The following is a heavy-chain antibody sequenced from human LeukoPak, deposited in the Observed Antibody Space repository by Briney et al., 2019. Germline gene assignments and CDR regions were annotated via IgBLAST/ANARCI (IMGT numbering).Heavy chain of an antibody. Sequence: SETLSLTCGVSGGAITNYYWNWIRQAPGKGLEWLGYIYYTGSTTYNPSVKSRITISLDTSKKQISLKLRSVTAADTAVYYCARATDSSSRYFDLWGRGTLVTVSS. CDR2: IYYTGST. CDR1: GGAITNYY. V-gene: IGHV4-59*01. CDR3: ARATDSSSRYFDL. D-gene: IGHD6-13*01. J-gene: IGHJ2*01.